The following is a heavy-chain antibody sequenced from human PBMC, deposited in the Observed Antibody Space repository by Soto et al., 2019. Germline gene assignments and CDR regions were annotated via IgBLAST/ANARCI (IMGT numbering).Heavy chain of an antibody. V-gene: IGHV4-59*01. CDR1: GGSISSYY. D-gene: IGHD6-13*01. CDR2: IYYSGST. J-gene: IGHJ6*02. CDR3: ARDTYSSSWYNPGVLGYYYYYGMDV. Sequence: SETLSLTCTVSGGSISSYYWSWIRQPPGKGLEWIGYIYYSGSTNYNPSLKSRVTISVDTSKNQFSLKLSSVTAADTAVYYCARDTYSSSWYNPGVLGYYYYYGMDVWGQGTTVTVSS.